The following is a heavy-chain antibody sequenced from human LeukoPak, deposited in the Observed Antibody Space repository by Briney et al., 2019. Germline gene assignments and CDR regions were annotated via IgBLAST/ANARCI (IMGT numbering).Heavy chain of an antibody. Sequence: GGSLRLSCAASGFTFSTSWMNWARQAPGKGLEWVASINHNGNVNYYVDSVKGRFTISRDNAKNSLYLQVSNLRAEDTAVYFCARGGGLDVWGQGATVTVSS. J-gene: IGHJ6*02. CDR2: INHNGNVN. CDR3: ARGGGLDV. CDR1: GFTFSTSW. D-gene: IGHD3-16*01. V-gene: IGHV3-7*03.